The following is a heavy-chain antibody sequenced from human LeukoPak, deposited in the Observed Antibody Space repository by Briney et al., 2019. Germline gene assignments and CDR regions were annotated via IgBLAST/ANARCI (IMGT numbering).Heavy chain of an antibody. D-gene: IGHD5-18*01. CDR1: GFTFSSYA. CDR2: ISYDGSNK. J-gene: IGHJ4*02. Sequence: GGSLRLSCAASGFTFSSYAMHWVRQAPGKGLEWVAVISYDGSNKYYADSVKGRFTISRDNSKNTLYLQMNSLRAEDTAVYYCARVDTAMAYFDYWGQGTLVTVSS. CDR3: ARVDTAMAYFDY. V-gene: IGHV3-30*04.